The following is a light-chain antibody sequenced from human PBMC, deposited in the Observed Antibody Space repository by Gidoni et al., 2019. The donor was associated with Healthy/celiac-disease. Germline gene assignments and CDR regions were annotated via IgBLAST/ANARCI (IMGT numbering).Light chain of an antibody. CDR1: QSLLHSNGYNY. Sequence: DIVMTQSPLSLPVTPGEPASISCMSSQSLLHSNGYNYLDWYLQKPGQSPQLLIYLGSNRASGVPDRFSGSGSGTDFTLKISRVEAEDVGVYYCMQALQTQLTFGGGTKVEIK. CDR3: MQALQTQLT. CDR2: LGS. J-gene: IGKJ4*01. V-gene: IGKV2-28*01.